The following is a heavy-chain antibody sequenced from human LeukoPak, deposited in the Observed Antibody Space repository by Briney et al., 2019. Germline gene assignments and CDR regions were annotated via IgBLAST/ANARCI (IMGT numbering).Heavy chain of an antibody. V-gene: IGHV4-34*01. J-gene: IGHJ6*02. Sequence: SETLSLTCAVYGGSFSGYYWSWIRQPPGEGLEWIGEINHSGSTNYNPSLKSRVTISVDTSKNQFSLKLSSVTAADTAVYYCARGCRYCTNGVCRRGNYYYGMDVWGQGTTVTVSS. CDR3: ARGCRYCTNGVCRRGNYYYGMDV. CDR1: GGSFSGYY. D-gene: IGHD2-8*01. CDR2: INHSGST.